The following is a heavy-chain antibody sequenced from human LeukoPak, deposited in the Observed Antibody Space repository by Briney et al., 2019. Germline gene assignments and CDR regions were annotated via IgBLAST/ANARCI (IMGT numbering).Heavy chain of an antibody. CDR3: ARGTIIATRFRLNDAFDI. D-gene: IGHD3-22*01. CDR2: INPNSGGT. V-gene: IGHV1-2*06. J-gene: IGHJ3*02. CDR1: GYTFTGYY. Sequence: ASVKVSCKASGYTFTGYYMHWVRQAPGQGLEWMGRINPNSGGTNYAQKFQGRVTMTRDTSISTAYMELSRLRSDDTAVYYCARGTIIATRFRLNDAFDIWGQGTMVTVSS.